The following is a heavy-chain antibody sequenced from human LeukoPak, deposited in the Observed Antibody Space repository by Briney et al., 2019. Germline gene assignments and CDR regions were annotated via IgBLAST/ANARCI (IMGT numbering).Heavy chain of an antibody. CDR3: AKPPHSCSGGSCYSGLEY. CDR2: ISGSGGTT. CDR1: GFTFSSHA. Sequence: PGGSLRLSCAASGFTFSSHAMSWVRQAPGKGLEWLSGISGSGGTTYYADSVKGRFSLSRDNSKSTLYLQMNSLRAEDTALYYCAKPPHSCSGGSCYSGLEYWGQGTLVTVSS. D-gene: IGHD2-15*01. J-gene: IGHJ4*02. V-gene: IGHV3-23*01.